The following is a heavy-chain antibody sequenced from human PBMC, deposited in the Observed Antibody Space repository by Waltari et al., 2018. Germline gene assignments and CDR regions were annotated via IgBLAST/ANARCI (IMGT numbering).Heavy chain of an antibody. CDR1: GSTFTSYA. D-gene: IGHD6-19*01. CDR2: INTNTGNP. CDR3: ARGPLSSGWPHYFDY. V-gene: IGHV7-4-1*02. J-gene: IGHJ4*02. Sequence: QVQLVQPGSELKKPGPHVKVSCRASGSTFTSYAMNWFRQPLGQGLEWMGWINTNTGNPTYAQGFTGRFVFSLDTSVSTAYLQISSLKAEDTAVYYCARGPLSSGWPHYFDYWGQGTLVTVSS.